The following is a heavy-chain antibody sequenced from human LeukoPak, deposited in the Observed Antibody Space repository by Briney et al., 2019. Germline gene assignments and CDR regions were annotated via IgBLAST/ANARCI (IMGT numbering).Heavy chain of an antibody. CDR3: ATPPYGGNSDDAFDI. CDR1: GYTLTELS. V-gene: IGHV1-24*01. D-gene: IGHD4-23*01. CDR2: FGPEDGET. J-gene: IGHJ3*02. Sequence: GASVKVSCKVSGYTLTELSMHWVRQAPGKGLEWMGGFGPEDGETIYAQKFQGRVTMTEDTSTDTAYMELSSLRSEDTAVYYCATPPYGGNSDDAFDIWGQGTMVTVSS.